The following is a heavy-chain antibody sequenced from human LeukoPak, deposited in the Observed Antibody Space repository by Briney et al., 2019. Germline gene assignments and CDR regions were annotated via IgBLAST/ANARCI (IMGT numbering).Heavy chain of an antibody. CDR2: ISYDGSNK. D-gene: IGHD2-2*02. V-gene: IGHV3-30-3*01. CDR3: ARKTDCSSTSCYTGYYYYYGMDA. J-gene: IGHJ6*02. CDR1: GFTFSSYA. Sequence: GGSLRLSCAASGFTFSSYAMHWVRQAPGKGLEWVAVISYDGSNKYYADSVKGRFTISRDNSKNTLYLQMNSLRAEDTAVYYCARKTDCSSTSCYTGYYYYYGMDAWGQGTTVTVSS.